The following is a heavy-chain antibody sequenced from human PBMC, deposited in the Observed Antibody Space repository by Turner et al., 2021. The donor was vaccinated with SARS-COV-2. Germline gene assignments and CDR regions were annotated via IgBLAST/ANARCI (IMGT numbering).Heavy chain of an antibody. J-gene: IGHJ3*02. CDR3: ARWGPNYYDSSGYYPDAFDI. CDR1: GFTFSRYS. Sequence: EVQLVESGGGLVKPGGSLRLSCAASGFTFSRYSMNWVRQAPGKGLEWVSSISSSGSYIYYVDSVKGRFTISRDNAKNSLYLQMNSLRAEDTAVYYCARWGPNYYDSSGYYPDAFDIWGQGTMVTVSS. V-gene: IGHV3-21*01. CDR2: ISSSGSYI. D-gene: IGHD3-22*01.